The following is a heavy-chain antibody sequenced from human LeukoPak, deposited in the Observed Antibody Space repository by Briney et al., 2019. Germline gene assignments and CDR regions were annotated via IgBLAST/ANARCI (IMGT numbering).Heavy chain of an antibody. CDR3: AKKLIAAAGPDAFDI. D-gene: IGHD6-13*01. CDR1: GFTFSHYY. V-gene: IGHV3-11*01. CDR2: ISSTGSVK. J-gene: IGHJ3*02. Sequence: GGSLRLSCAASGFTFSHYYVSWIRQAPGKGLEWVSYISSTGSVKFYADSVKGRFTISRDNSKNTLYLQMNSLRAEGTAVYYCAKKLIAAAGPDAFDIWGQGTMVTVSS.